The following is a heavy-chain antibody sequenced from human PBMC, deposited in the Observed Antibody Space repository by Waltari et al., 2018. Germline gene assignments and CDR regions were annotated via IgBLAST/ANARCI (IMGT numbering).Heavy chain of an antibody. Sequence: EVQLVQSGAEVKKPGESLRISCKGSGYSFTSYWISWVRQMPGKGLEWMGKIVPSDSYTNYSPSFQGNVTISADKSISTAYLQCSSLKASDTAIYYCARRKDYGGNLFDYWGQGTLVTVSS. CDR3: ARRKDYGGNLFDY. CDR2: IVPSDSYT. J-gene: IGHJ4*02. V-gene: IGHV5-10-1*03. D-gene: IGHD4-17*01. CDR1: GYSFTSYW.